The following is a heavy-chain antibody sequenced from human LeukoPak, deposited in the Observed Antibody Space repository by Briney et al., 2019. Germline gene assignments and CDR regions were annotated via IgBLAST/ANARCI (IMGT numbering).Heavy chain of an antibody. Sequence: ASVKVSCKASGYTFTSYYVHWVRQAPGQGLEWMGVINPSGGSTNYPQKFQGRISMTRDMSTSTFYIELTNLRSEDTAVYYCARDPGYYDSYSYQYFYYYMDVWGTGTTVTVSS. CDR1: GYTFTSYY. J-gene: IGHJ6*03. V-gene: IGHV1-46*01. D-gene: IGHD3-22*01. CDR3: ARDPGYYDSYSYQYFYYYMDV. CDR2: INPSGGST.